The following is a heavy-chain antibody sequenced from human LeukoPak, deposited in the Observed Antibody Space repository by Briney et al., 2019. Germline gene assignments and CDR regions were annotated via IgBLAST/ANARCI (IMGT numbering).Heavy chain of an antibody. J-gene: IGHJ4*02. CDR1: GYTFTGYY. V-gene: IGHV1-2*02. CDR3: ARRGNGSFYYFDD. CDR2: INPNSGGT. D-gene: IGHD1-26*01. Sequence: ASVKVSCKASGYTFTGYYMHWVRQAPGQGLEWMGWINPNSGGTNYAQKFQGRVTMTRDTSISTAYMELSRLRSDDTAVYYCARRGNGSFYYFDDWGQGTLVTVSS.